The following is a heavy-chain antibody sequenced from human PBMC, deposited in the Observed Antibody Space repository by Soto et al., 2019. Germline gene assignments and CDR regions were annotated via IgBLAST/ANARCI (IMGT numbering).Heavy chain of an antibody. CDR1: GFTFSSYW. Sequence: WGSLRLSCAASGFTFSSYWMHWVRQAPGKGLVWVSRITSDGSSTSYADSVKGRFTISRDNAKNTLYLQMNSLRAEDTAVYYCARGSDRLYYYYGMDVWGQGTTVTVSS. CDR3: ARGSDRLYYYYGMDV. CDR2: ITSDGSST. J-gene: IGHJ6*02. V-gene: IGHV3-74*01.